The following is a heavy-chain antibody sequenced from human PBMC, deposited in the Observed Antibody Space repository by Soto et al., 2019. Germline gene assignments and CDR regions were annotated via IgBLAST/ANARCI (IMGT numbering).Heavy chain of an antibody. J-gene: IGHJ4*02. CDR1: GFTVSSNY. Sequence: AGSLRLSCTASGFTVSSNYMRWVRQAPGKGLEWVSVIYSGGSTYYADSVKGRFTISRDSSKNTLYLQMNSLRAEDTAVYYCARFSGYPNYYFDYWGQGTLVTVSS. CDR2: IYSGGST. CDR3: ARFSGYPNYYFDY. V-gene: IGHV3-53*01. D-gene: IGHD5-18*01.